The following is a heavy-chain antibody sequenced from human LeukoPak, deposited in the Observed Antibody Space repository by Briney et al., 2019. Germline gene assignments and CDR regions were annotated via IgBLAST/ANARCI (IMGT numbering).Heavy chain of an antibody. J-gene: IGHJ4*02. V-gene: IGHV4-39*01. CDR1: GGSISSSSYY. CDR2: VYYSGRT. CDR3: ARQGYAYYFDF. D-gene: IGHD2-15*01. Sequence: PSETLSLTCTVSGGSISSSSYYWGWIRQPPGKELQWIASVYYSGRTNYSPSLKSRVTISVDTSEKQFSLQLNSVTAADTAVYYRARQGYAYYFDFWGQGLLVTVSS.